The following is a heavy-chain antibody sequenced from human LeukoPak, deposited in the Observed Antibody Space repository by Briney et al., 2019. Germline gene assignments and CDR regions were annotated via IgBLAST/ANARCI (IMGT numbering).Heavy chain of an antibody. CDR3: ARPGSSGYLTFDY. CDR1: EFTFSSYS. CDR2: ITNSGNSK. Sequence: GGSLRLSCAASEFTFSSYSMNWVRQAPGKGLEWVPYITNSGNSKSYADSVKGRFTISRDNTKNSLYLQMNGLRAEDTAVYYWARPGSSGYLTFDYWGQEIRVTVSS. J-gene: IGHJ4*02. D-gene: IGHD3-22*01. V-gene: IGHV3-48*01.